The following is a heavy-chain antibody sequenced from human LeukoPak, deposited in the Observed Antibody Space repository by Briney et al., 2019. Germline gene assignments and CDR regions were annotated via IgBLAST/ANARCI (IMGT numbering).Heavy chain of an antibody. D-gene: IGHD6-19*01. CDR1: GDSISSSY. CDR3: ARGQVAGTWDY. V-gene: IGHV4-59*01. Sequence: SETLSLTCTVSGDSISSSYWSWIRQPPGKGLEWIGYIYYNGATNYNPSLKSRVTISVDTPKNQFSLKLSSVTTADAAVCYCARGQVAGTWDYWGQGILVTVSS. J-gene: IGHJ4*02. CDR2: IYYNGAT.